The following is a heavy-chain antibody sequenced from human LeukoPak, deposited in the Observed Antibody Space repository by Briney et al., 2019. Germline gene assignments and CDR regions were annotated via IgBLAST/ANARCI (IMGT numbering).Heavy chain of an antibody. D-gene: IGHD3-3*01. J-gene: IGHJ4*02. CDR3: AKHNRGSGSYIDY. CDR2: LYSGGST. Sequence: GGSLRLSCAASGFTVSRSFVSWVRQAPGKGLEWVSVLYSGGSTYYADSVKGRFTISRDNSKNTLYLQMNSLRADDTAVYYCAKHNRGSGSYIDYWGQGTLVTVSS. V-gene: IGHV3-53*01. CDR1: GFTVSRSF.